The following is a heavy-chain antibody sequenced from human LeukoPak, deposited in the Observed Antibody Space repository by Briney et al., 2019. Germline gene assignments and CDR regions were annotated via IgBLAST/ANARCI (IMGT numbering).Heavy chain of an antibody. J-gene: IGHJ5*02. CDR1: GFTFSSYS. D-gene: IGHD2-2*01. CDR3: AKDNQVWCSSTSCYNNWFDP. CDR2: ISSSSSYI. V-gene: IGHV3-21*01. Sequence: PGGSLRLSCAASGFTFSSYSMNWVRQAPGKGLEWVSSISSSSSYIYYADSVKGRFTISRDNAKNTLYLQMNSLRAEDTAVYYCAKDNQVWCSSTSCYNNWFDPWGQGTLVTVSS.